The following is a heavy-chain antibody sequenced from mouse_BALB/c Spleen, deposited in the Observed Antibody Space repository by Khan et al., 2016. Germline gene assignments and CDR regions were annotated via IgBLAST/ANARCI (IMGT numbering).Heavy chain of an antibody. CDR2: IYPGDGDT. D-gene: IGHD2-1*01. V-gene: IGHV1-87*01. Sequence: VQLQESGAELARSGASVKLSCKASGYTFTSYWMKWVKQRPGQGLQWIGTIYPGDGDTRSTQKYKGKATLTVDKSSSTAYMQLSSLASEDSAVYYCARGGYGNYVFAYWGQGTLVTVSA. CDR1: GYTFTSYW. J-gene: IGHJ3*01. CDR3: ARGGYGNYVFAY.